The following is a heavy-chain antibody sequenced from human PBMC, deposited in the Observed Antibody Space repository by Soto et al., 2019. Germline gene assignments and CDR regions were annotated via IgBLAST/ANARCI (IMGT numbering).Heavy chain of an antibody. J-gene: IGHJ6*04. Sequence: GASVKVSCKASGYTFTSYYMHWVRQAPGQGLEWMGIINPSGGSTSYAQKFQGRVTMTRDTSTSTVYMELSSLRSEDTAVYYCARDLRDSGRLLLWFGELFGPMSHYPPKMDVWGKGTTVTVSS. D-gene: IGHD3-10*01. CDR2: INPSGGST. CDR3: ARDLRDSGRLLLWFGELFGPMSHYPPKMDV. CDR1: GYTFTSYY. V-gene: IGHV1-46*03.